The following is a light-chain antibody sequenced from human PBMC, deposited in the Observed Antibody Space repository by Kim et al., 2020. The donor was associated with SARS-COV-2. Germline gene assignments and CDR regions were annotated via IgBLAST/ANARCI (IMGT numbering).Light chain of an antibody. CDR2: GAS. Sequence: EIVLTQSPGTLSLSPGERATLSCRASQSVSSSYLAWYQQKPGQAPSLLIYGASSRATGIPDRFSGSESGTDFTLTISRLEPEDFAVYYCQQYGSSWTFGQGTKLEI. J-gene: IGKJ1*01. V-gene: IGKV3-20*01. CDR3: QQYGSSWT. CDR1: QSVSSSY.